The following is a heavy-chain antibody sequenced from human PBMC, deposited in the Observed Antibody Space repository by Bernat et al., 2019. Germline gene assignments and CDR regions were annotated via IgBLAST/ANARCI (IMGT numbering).Heavy chain of an antibody. D-gene: IGHD3-10*01. CDR1: GASISSSY. CDR3: ARDRGSHFDI. J-gene: IGHJ4*02. V-gene: IGHV4-59*01. Sequence: QVQLQESGPGLVKPSETLSLTCTMSGASISSSYWTWIRQSPGNGLEWIGYIYHSGNTDYNPSLKSRVTMSVDTPKNQFSLKLSSVTAADTAVYYCARDRGSHFDIWGQGTLVTVSS. CDR2: IYHSGNT.